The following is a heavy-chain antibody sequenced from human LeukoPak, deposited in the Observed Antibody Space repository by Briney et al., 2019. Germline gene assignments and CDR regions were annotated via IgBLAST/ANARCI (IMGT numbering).Heavy chain of an antibody. V-gene: IGHV4-59*01. Sequence: SETLSLTCTVSGGSISSFYWSWIRQPPGKGLEWIGYIYHSGTTYYNPSIKSRVTISVDTSKNQFSLKLSSVTAADTAEYYCARVLASDSDYYYYGMDVWGQGTTVTVSS. D-gene: IGHD2-15*01. CDR3: ARVLASDSDYYYYGMDV. J-gene: IGHJ6*02. CDR2: IYHSGTT. CDR1: GGSISSFY.